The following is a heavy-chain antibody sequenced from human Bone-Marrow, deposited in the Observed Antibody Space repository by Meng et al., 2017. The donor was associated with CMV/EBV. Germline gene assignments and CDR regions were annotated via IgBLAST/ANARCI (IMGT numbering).Heavy chain of an antibody. V-gene: IGHV1-8*03. CDR2: MNPNSGNT. J-gene: IGHJ6*02. D-gene: IGHD3-3*01. CDR1: GYTFTSYD. CDR3: ARGPKYYDFWSGYPIYYYYGMDV. Sequence: ASVKVSCKASGYTFTSYDINWVRQATGQGLEWMGWMNPNSGNTGYAQKFQGRVTITRNTSISTAYMELSSLRSEDTAVYYCARGPKYYDFWSGYPIYYYYGMDVWGQGTTATVSS.